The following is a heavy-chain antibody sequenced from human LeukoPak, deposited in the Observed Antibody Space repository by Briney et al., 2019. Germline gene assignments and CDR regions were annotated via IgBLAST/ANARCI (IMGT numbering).Heavy chain of an antibody. J-gene: IGHJ6*02. CDR3: ARDRIFHYYGSGIYYGMDV. V-gene: IGHV3-23*01. Sequence: PGGSLRLSCAAPGFTFSNYAMNWVRQAPGKGLEWVSVISGSGGSTYHADSVKGRFTISRDNSKNTLYLQMNSLRAEDTAVYYCARDRIFHYYGSGIYYGMDVWGQGTTVTVSS. CDR2: ISGSGGST. D-gene: IGHD3-10*01. CDR1: GFTFSNYA.